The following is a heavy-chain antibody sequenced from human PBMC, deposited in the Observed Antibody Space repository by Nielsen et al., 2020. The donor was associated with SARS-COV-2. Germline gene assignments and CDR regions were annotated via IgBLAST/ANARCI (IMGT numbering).Heavy chain of an antibody. D-gene: IGHD1-26*01. CDR2: ISASGSYK. Sequence: GGSLRLSCAASGLTFSTYSIMWVRQAPGKGLEWVSHISASGSYKYYADSVKGRFTISRDNAKNSVYLQMNSLRAEDTAVYYCARHRQWELLGIDYWGQGTLVTVSS. V-gene: IGHV3-21*01. CDR3: ARHRQWELLGIDY. CDR1: GLTFSTYS. J-gene: IGHJ4*02.